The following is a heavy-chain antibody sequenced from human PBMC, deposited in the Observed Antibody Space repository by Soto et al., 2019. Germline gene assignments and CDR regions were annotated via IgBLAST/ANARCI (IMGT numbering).Heavy chain of an antibody. D-gene: IGHD2-8*02. V-gene: IGHV1-69*13. J-gene: IGHJ4*02. CDR2: IIPIFGTA. Sequence: ASVKVSCKASGGTFSSYAISWVRQAPGQGLEWMGGIIPIFGTANYAQKFQGRVTITADESTSTAYMELSSLRSEDTAVYYCATNSLRPTGFDYWGQGTLVTVSS. CDR1: GGTFSSYA. CDR3: ATNSLRPTGFDY.